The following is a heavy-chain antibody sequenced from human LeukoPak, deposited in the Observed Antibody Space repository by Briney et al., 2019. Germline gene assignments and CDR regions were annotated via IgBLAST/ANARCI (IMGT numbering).Heavy chain of an antibody. Sequence: ASVKVSCKVSGYTLTELSMHWVRPAPGKGLEWVGGFDPEDGETIYAQKFQGRVTMTEDTSTDTAYMELSSLGSEDTAVYYCATYNWNTFDYYYMDVWGKGTTVTVSS. CDR3: ATYNWNTFDYYYMDV. D-gene: IGHD1-1*01. CDR1: GYTLTELS. CDR2: FDPEDGET. J-gene: IGHJ6*03. V-gene: IGHV1-24*01.